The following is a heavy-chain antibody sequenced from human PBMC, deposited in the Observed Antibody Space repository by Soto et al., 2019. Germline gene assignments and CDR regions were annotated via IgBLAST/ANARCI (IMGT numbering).Heavy chain of an antibody. CDR1: GGSFSGYY. CDR3: ARGPGIVGPRGRSWFDP. J-gene: IGHJ5*02. CDR2: INHSGST. D-gene: IGHD1-26*01. Sequence: QVQLQQWGAGLLKPSETLSLTCAVYGGSFSGYYWSWIRQPPGKGLEWIGEINHSGSTNYNPSLKSRVTISVDTSKNQFSLKLSSVTAADTAVYYCARGPGIVGPRGRSWFDPWGQGTLVTVSS. V-gene: IGHV4-34*01.